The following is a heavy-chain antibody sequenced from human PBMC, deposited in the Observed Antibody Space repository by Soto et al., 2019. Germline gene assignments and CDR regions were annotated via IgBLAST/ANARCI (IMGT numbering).Heavy chain of an antibody. CDR2: INHSGST. CDR1: GGSFSGYY. CDR3: ARFDSSSSDGTFDY. V-gene: IGHV4-34*01. D-gene: IGHD6-6*01. J-gene: IGHJ4*02. Sequence: SETLSLTCAVYGGSFSGYYWSWIRQPPGKGLECIGEINHSGSTNYNPSLKSRVTISVDTSKSQFSLKLSSVTAADTAVYFCARFDSSSSDGTFDYWGQGTLVTVSS.